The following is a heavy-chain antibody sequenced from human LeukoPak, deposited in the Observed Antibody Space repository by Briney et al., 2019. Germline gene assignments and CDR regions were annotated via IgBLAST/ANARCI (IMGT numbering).Heavy chain of an antibody. Sequence: PSETLSLTCTVSGGSISSGDYYWSWIRQPPGKGLEWIGYIYYSGSTYYNPSLKSRVTISVDTSKNQFSLKLSSVTAADTAVYYCARAPFSSSWRNNWFDPWGQGTLVTVSS. CDR1: GGSISSGDYY. CDR3: ARAPFSSSWRNNWFDP. CDR2: IYYSGST. V-gene: IGHV4-30-4*01. J-gene: IGHJ5*02. D-gene: IGHD6-13*01.